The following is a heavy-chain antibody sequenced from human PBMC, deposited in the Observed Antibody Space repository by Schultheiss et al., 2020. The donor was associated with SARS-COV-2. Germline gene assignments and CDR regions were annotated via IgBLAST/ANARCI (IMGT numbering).Heavy chain of an antibody. CDR1: GGSISSYY. J-gene: IGHJ4*02. CDR3: ATDLGLYSSGWHGVFDY. CDR2: IYYSGST. Sequence: SETLSLTCTVSGGSISSYYWSWIRQPPGKGLEWIGYIYYSGSTNYNPSLKSRVTISVDTSKNQFSLKLSSVTAADTAVYYCATDLGLYSSGWHGVFDYWGQGTLVTVSS. D-gene: IGHD6-19*01. V-gene: IGHV4-59*01.